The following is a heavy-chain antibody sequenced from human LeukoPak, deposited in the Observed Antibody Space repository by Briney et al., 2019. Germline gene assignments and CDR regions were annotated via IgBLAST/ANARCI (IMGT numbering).Heavy chain of an antibody. J-gene: IGHJ3*02. CDR1: EFTFSSYG. CDR2: ISYDGSNK. CDR3: AKDAEDAFDI. V-gene: IGHV3-30*18. Sequence: GGSLRPSCAASEFTFSSYGMHWVRLAPGKGLEWVAVISYDGSNKYYADTVKGRFTISRDNSKNTLYLQMNSLRAEDTAVYYCAKDAEDAFDIWGQGTMVTVSS.